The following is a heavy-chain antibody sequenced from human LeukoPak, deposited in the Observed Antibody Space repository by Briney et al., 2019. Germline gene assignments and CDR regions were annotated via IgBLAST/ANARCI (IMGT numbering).Heavy chain of an antibody. V-gene: IGHV4-4*09. CDR2: IYTSGST. J-gene: IGHJ4*02. D-gene: IGHD3-3*01. CDR3: ARTKLITIFGVVNLSYFDY. Sequence: SETLSLTCTVSGGSISSYYWSWIRQPPGKGLEWIGYIYTSGSTNYNPSLKSQVTISVDTSKNQFSLKLSSVTAADTAVYYCARTKLITIFGVVNLSYFDYWGQGTLVTVSS. CDR1: GGSISSYY.